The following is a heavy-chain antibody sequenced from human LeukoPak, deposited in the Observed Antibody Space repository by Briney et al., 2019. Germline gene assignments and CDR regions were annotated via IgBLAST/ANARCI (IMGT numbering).Heavy chain of an antibody. CDR2: IYYSGST. CDR1: GGSISSYY. Sequence: SETLSLTCTVSGGSISSYYWSWIRQPPGKGLEWIGYIYYSGSTNYNPSLKSRVTISVETSKNQFSLKLSSVTAADTAVYYCARDKDYDFWSGYGLGFNTLYYFDYWGQGTLVTVSS. V-gene: IGHV4-59*12. D-gene: IGHD3-3*01. J-gene: IGHJ4*02. CDR3: ARDKDYDFWSGYGLGFNTLYYFDY.